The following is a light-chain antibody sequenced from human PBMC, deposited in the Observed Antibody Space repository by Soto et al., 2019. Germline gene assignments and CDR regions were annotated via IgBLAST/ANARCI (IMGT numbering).Light chain of an antibody. J-gene: IGKJ5*01. Sequence: DIVMTQSPATLSVYPGERATLSCRASQSISSNLAWYQQKPGQAPRLLMFRTSSRATGFPARFSGSGSGTEFNLTISNLEPEDFAVYYCQQRSNWPANFGQGTRLEI. V-gene: IGKV3-15*01. CDR2: RTS. CDR1: QSISSN. CDR3: QQRSNWPAN.